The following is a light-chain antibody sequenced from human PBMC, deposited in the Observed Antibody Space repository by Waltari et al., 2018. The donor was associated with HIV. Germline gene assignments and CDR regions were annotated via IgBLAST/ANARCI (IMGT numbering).Light chain of an antibody. V-gene: IGLV2-23*02. CDR1: NSDIGKYNL. J-gene: IGLJ1*01. CDR2: EVT. Sequence: QSALTQPASVSGSPGQSITISCTGTNSDIGKYNLVSWYQQHPGRVPKVLIFEVTTRPAGISHRSSGSKSDNTASLTISGLQAEDEADYYCSSYATGNTYVFGTGTSVTVL. CDR3: SSYATGNTYV.